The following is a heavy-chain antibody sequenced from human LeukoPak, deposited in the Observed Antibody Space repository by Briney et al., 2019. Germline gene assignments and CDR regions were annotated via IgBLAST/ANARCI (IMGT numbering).Heavy chain of an antibody. CDR2: IYYSGST. J-gene: IGHJ4*02. D-gene: IGHD6-19*01. CDR1: GGSISSYY. CDR3: SRHGWYCVDY. Sequence: SETLSLTSTVSGGSISSYYGSWIRQPPGNVLEWIGYIYYSGSTNYNPSLKSRVTISVDTSKNQFSLKLSSVTAADTAVYYCSRHGWYCVDYWGQGTPVTVSS. V-gene: IGHV4-59*08.